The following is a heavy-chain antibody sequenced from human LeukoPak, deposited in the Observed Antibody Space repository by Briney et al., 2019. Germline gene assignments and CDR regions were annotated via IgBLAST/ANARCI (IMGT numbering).Heavy chain of an antibody. J-gene: IGHJ4*02. V-gene: IGHV3-9*01. CDR1: GFTFDDYA. CDR2: ISWNSGSI. CDR3: AKDKSSSRRFGAFDY. Sequence: PGGSLRLSCAASGFTFDDYAMHWVRQAPGKGLEWVSGISWNSGSIGYADSVEGRFTISRDNAKNSLYLQMNSLRAEDTALYYCAKDKSSSRRFGAFDYWGQGTPVTVSS. D-gene: IGHD6-13*01.